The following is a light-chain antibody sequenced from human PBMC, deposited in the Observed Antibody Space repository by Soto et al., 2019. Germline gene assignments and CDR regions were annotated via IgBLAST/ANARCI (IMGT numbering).Light chain of an antibody. CDR2: NND. Sequence: QTVVTQPPSVSGAPGQRVTISCTGARSKIGATDDIHWYQQFPGTAPKVLIYNNDNRPSGVPARFSGSKSGASASLAITGLQAEDEADYYCQAGDGSLRGWVFGGGTKVTVL. J-gene: IGLJ3*02. V-gene: IGLV1-40*03. CDR1: RSKIGATDD. CDR3: QAGDGSLRGWV.